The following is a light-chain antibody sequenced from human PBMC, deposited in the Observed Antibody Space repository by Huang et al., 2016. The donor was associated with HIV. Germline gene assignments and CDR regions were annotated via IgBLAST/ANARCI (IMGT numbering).Light chain of an antibody. V-gene: IGKV3-15*01. CDR1: RSVSTN. CDR3: HQYNNWLLS. Sequence: EIVMTQSPATLSVSPGQRVTLSCRSNRSVSTNLAWYQQRYGQAPRLLIYGSSTRAPGIPARFSGSGSGKDFSLTISSLQSEDFALYYCHQYNNWLLSFGGGTRV. CDR2: GSS. J-gene: IGKJ4*01.